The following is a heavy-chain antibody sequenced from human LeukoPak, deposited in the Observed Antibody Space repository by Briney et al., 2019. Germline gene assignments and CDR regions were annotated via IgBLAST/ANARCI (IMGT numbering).Heavy chain of an antibody. CDR2: IKPDSGGT. V-gene: IGHV1-2*02. CDR1: GHIFSDYY. Sequence: ASAKVSCKAFGHIFSDYYMLGLRQAPGQGLEWMGWIKPDSGGTNYEQKFQGRVIMALDTSISTAYMELTRLTSDDTAVYYCLRGSAMVTTYRGGNYFDPWGQGTLVTVSS. CDR3: LRGSAMVTTYRGGNYFDP. D-gene: IGHD5-18*01. J-gene: IGHJ5*02.